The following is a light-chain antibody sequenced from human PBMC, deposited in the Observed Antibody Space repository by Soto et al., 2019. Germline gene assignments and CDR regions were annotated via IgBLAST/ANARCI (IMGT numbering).Light chain of an antibody. Sequence: AIQMTQSPSYLSASVGDRVTITCRASQGIRNDLGWYQQKPGKAXKLLIYAASSLQSGVPSRFSGSGSGTDFTLTTSSLQTQDFSTYDGLQDYNYPQWTFGPGTKVDIK. CDR1: QGIRND. J-gene: IGKJ1*01. CDR3: LQDYNYPQWT. CDR2: AAS. V-gene: IGKV1-6*01.